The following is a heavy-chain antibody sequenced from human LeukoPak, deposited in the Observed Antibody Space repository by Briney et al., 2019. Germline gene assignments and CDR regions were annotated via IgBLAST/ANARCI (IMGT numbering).Heavy chain of an antibody. V-gene: IGHV3-74*01. J-gene: IGHJ4*02. Sequence: GGSLRLSCAASGSTFSHSWVHWFRQAPGKGLVWVSRITGDGSLTSYADSVKGRFTISRDNAKNTLYLQMDSLRADDTAVYYCATDWYFTPDHWGQGTLVTVSS. D-gene: IGHD6-13*01. CDR1: GSTFSHSW. CDR3: ATDWYFTPDH. CDR2: ITGDGSLT.